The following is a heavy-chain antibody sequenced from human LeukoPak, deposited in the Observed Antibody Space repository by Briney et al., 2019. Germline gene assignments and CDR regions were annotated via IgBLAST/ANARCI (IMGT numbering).Heavy chain of an antibody. CDR2: ISAYNGNT. J-gene: IGHJ4*02. CDR1: GYTFTSYG. V-gene: IGHV1-18*01. Sequence: GASVKVSCKASGYTFTSYGISWVRQAPGQGLEWMGWISAYNGNTNYAQKLQGRVTMTTDTSTSTAYMELRSLRSDDTAVYYCARETYYYDSSGPYFDYWGQGTLVTVSS. CDR3: ARETYYYDSSGPYFDY. D-gene: IGHD3-22*01.